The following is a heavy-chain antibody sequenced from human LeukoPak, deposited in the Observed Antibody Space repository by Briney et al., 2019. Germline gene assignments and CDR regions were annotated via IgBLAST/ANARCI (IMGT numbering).Heavy chain of an antibody. CDR3: ARSELLWFGGVNSGFDY. D-gene: IGHD3-10*01. CDR2: VYYSGST. Sequence: SETLSLTCTVSGGSISSYYWSWIRQPPGKGLEWIGYVYYSGSTNCNPSLKSRVTISIDTSRTQFSLKLSSVTAADTAVYYCARSELLWFGGVNSGFDYWGQGTLVTVSS. J-gene: IGHJ4*02. V-gene: IGHV4-59*01. CDR1: GGSISSYY.